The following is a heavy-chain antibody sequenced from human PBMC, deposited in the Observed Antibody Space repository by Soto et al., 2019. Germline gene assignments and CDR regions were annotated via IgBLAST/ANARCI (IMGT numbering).Heavy chain of an antibody. CDR2: ISAYNGNT. D-gene: IGHD5-12*01. CDR3: AIARNWLGWFDP. CDR1: GGTFSSYG. Sequence: ASVKVSCKASGGTFSSYGISWVRQAPGQGLEWMGWISAYNGNTNYAQKLQGRVTMTTDTSTSTAYMELRSLRSDDTAVYYCAIARNWLGWFDPWGQGTLVTVSS. J-gene: IGHJ5*02. V-gene: IGHV1-18*01.